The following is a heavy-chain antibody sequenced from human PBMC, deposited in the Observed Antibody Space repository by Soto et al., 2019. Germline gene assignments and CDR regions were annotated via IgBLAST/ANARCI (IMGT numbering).Heavy chain of an antibody. V-gene: IGHV4-61*01. J-gene: IGHJ5*02. CDR3: ASTYYDFWSGYSDYNWFDP. CDR2: IYYSGST. CDR1: GGSVSSGSYY. D-gene: IGHD3-3*01. Sequence: SETLSLTCTVSGGSVSSGSYYWSWIRQPPGKGLEWIGYIYYSGSTNYNPSLKSRVTISVDTSKNQFSLKLSSVTAADTAVYYCASTYYDFWSGYSDYNWFDPWGQGTLVTVSS.